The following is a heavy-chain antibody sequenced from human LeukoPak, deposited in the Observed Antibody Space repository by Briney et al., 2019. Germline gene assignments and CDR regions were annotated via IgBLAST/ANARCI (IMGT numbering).Heavy chain of an antibody. Sequence: GGSLRLSCAASGFTFSNYEMNWVRQAPGKGLERVSYISSSASTIYYADSVRGRFTISRDNAKNSLYLQMNSLRAEDTAVYYCARDKFHYYGMDVWGQGTTVTVSS. CDR3: ARDKFHYYGMDV. V-gene: IGHV3-48*03. CDR1: GFTFSNYE. J-gene: IGHJ6*02. CDR2: ISSSASTI.